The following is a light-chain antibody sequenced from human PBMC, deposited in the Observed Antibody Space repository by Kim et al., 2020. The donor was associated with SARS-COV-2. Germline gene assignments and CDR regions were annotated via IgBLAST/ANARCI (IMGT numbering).Light chain of an antibody. J-gene: IGLJ2*01. CDR2: EVS. Sequence: QSALTQPASVSGSPGQSITISCTGTSSDVGNYNLVSWYRQRPGKAPKLIIFEVSKRPSGVSDRFSGSKSGDTASLTISGLQAEDEGDYYCCSYAGSSTFVVFGGGTKL. V-gene: IGLV2-23*02. CDR3: CSYAGSSTFVV. CDR1: SSDVGNYNL.